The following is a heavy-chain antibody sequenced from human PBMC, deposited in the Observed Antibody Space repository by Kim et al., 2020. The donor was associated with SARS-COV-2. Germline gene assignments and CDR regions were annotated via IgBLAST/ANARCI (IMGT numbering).Heavy chain of an antibody. CDR3: AKGLSSIRWYFDL. D-gene: IGHD2-2*02. J-gene: IGHJ2*01. Sequence: YPDSVKGRFSISRDNSKNILYVQMNRLTAEDTAVYYCAKGLSSIRWYFDLWGRGTLVTVSS. V-gene: IGHV3-23*01.